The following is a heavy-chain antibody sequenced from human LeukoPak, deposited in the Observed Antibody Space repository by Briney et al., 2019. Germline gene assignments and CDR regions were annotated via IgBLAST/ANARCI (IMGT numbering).Heavy chain of an antibody. J-gene: IGHJ4*02. CDR1: GFTFSSYA. D-gene: IGHD1-1*01. V-gene: IGHV3-23*01. CDR3: ATRTGTAYFDY. Sequence: TGGSLRLSCAASGFTFSSYAMSWVRQAPGKGLEWVSVISGNGGSTYYADFVKGRFTISRDNSKNTLYLQMNSLRAEDTAVYYCATRTGTAYFDYWGQGTLVTVSS. CDR2: ISGNGGST.